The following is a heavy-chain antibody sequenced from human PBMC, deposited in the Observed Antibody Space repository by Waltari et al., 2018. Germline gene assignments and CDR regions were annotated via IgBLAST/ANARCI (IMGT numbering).Heavy chain of an antibody. CDR2: ITVSDDT. V-gene: IGHV3-23*01. CDR3: AKPFYNWDDPLHS. CDR1: GIIFNNFA. J-gene: IGHJ4*02. D-gene: IGHD1-20*01. Sequence: EVQLLESGGGLVQPGGSLRLSCAASGIIFNNFAINWVRLAPGTGLDWVAAITVSDDTFYADSVIGRFTVSRDTSKNTVYLQMNGLRAEDTAIYYCAKPFYNWDDPLHSWGQGTLVAVSS.